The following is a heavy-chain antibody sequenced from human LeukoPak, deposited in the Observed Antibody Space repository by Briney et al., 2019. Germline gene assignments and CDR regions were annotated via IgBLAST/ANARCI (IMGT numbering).Heavy chain of an antibody. CDR2: ISYDGSNK. J-gene: IGHJ4*02. CDR1: GFTFSSYG. V-gene: IGHV3-30*03. D-gene: IGHD3-22*01. CDR3: AIISGYYSQPFDY. Sequence: PGGSLRLSCAASGFTFSSYGMHWVRQAPGKGLEWVAVISYDGSNKYYADFVKGRFTISRDNSKNTLYLQMNSLRAEDTAVYYCAIISGYYSQPFDYWGQGTLVTVSS.